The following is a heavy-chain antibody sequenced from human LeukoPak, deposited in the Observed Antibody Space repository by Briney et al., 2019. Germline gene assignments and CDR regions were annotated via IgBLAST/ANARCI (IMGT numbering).Heavy chain of an antibody. Sequence: GGSLILSCAAPGFTVSSNYMSWVRQAPGKGLEWVAAIWSDASNKYYADSVKGRFTIPRDNSKNTLYLQMNSLRDGDTAVYYCARGAETATLPDYWGQGALVTVS. CDR3: ARGAETATLPDY. J-gene: IGHJ4*02. CDR1: GFTVSSNY. D-gene: IGHD5-24*01. V-gene: IGHV3-33*08. CDR2: IWSDASNK.